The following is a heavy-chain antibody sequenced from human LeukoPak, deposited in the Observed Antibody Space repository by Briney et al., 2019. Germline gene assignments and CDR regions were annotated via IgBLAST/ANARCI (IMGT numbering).Heavy chain of an antibody. D-gene: IGHD7-27*01. Sequence: SVKVSCKASGGTFSSYAISWVRQAPGQGLEWMGGIIPILGTANYAQKFQGRVTITADESTSTAYMELGSLRSEDTAVYYCARVGELGMRGRWGQGTLVTVSS. CDR2: IIPILGTA. V-gene: IGHV1-69*13. CDR3: ARVGELGMRGR. CDR1: GGTFSSYA. J-gene: IGHJ4*02.